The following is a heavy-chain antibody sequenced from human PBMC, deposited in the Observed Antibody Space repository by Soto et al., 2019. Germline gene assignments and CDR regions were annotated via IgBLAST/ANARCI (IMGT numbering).Heavy chain of an antibody. V-gene: IGHV3-74*01. D-gene: IGHD2-15*01. CDR1: GFTFSSYW. CDR3: ARDIGSVGY. Sequence: RLSCAASGFTFSSYWMYWVRQVPGKGLVWVARINSDGSITNYADSVKGRLTISRDNAKNTLYLQMNSLRAEDTAVYYCARDIGSVGYWGQGTMVTVSS. CDR2: INSDGSIT. J-gene: IGHJ4*02.